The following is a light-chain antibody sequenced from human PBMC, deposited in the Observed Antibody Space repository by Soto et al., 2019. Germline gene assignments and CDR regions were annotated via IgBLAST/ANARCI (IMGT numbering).Light chain of an antibody. CDR3: QQYKNWPET. CDR1: QSLRSS. V-gene: IGKV3-15*01. CDR2: DAS. Sequence: ETMMTQSPDTPSVPLGERATLSCRASQSLRSSLAWYQQKPGQAPRLLIDDASTRATGIPARVSGSGSGTDFTLTISGLQSEDFAVYYCQQYKNWPETFGQGTKLDIK. J-gene: IGKJ1*01.